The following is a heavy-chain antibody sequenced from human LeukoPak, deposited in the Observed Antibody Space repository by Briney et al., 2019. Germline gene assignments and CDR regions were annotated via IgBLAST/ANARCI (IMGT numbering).Heavy chain of an antibody. CDR2: ISTSSGHI. Sequence: GGSLRLSCAASGFTFSSYAMSWVRQAPGKGLEWVSSISTSSGHIYYADSVKGRFTISRDNAKNSLYLQMNSLRAEDTAVYYCAPDTIFGVYWGQGTLVTVSS. CDR1: GFTFSSYA. D-gene: IGHD3-3*01. CDR3: APDTIFGVY. V-gene: IGHV3-21*01. J-gene: IGHJ4*02.